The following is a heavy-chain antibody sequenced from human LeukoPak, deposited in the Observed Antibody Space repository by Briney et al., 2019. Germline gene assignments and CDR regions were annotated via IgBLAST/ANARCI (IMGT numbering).Heavy chain of an antibody. CDR1: GYTFISYG. Sequence: ASVKVSCKASGYTFISYGSSWVRQAPGQGLEWMGWISAYNGNTNYAQKLQGRVTMTTDTSTSTAYMELRSLRSDDTAVYYCARILDPVGYYYYYYMDVWGKGTTVTVSS. CDR2: ISAYNGNT. J-gene: IGHJ6*03. CDR3: ARILDPVGYYYYYYMDV. V-gene: IGHV1-18*01. D-gene: IGHD2-15*01.